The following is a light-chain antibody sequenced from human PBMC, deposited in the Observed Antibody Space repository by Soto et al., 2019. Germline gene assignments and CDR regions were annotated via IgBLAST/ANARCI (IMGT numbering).Light chain of an antibody. V-gene: IGLV7-46*01. J-gene: IGLJ2*01. CDR2: DTS. Sequence: QAVVTQEPSLTVSPGGTVTLTCGSSTGAVTSGHYPYWFQQKPGQAPRTLIYDTSNKHSWTPARFSGSLLGGKAALTLSGAQPEDEAEYYCLLSYSGARGVFGGGTKVTVI. CDR1: TGAVTSGHY. CDR3: LLSYSGARGV.